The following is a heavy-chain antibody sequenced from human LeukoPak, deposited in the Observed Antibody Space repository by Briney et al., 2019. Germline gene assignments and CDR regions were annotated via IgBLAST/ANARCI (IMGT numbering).Heavy chain of an antibody. CDR3: ASPNCSGGSCYFNS. D-gene: IGHD2-15*01. V-gene: IGHV4-59*01. CDR2: IYYSGST. CDR1: GGSISSYY. J-gene: IGHJ4*02. Sequence: SETLSLTXTVSGGSISSYYWSWIRQPPGKGLEWIGYIYYSGSTNYNPSLKSRVTISVDTSKNQFSLKLSSVTAADTAVYYCASPNCSGGSCYFNSWGQGTLVTVSS.